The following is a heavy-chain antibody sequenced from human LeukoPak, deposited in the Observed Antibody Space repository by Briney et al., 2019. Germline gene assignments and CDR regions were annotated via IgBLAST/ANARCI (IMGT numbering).Heavy chain of an antibody. CDR3: ARDRAAMVQRALDY. V-gene: IGHV3-21*01. J-gene: IGHJ4*02. Sequence: PGGSLRLSCAASGFTFSDYTMNWVRQAPGKGLEWVSSISSSSSYIYYADSVKGRFTISRDNAKNTLYQMNSLRAEDTAVYCARDRAAMVQRALDYWGKGTLVTVSS. CDR1: GFTFSDYT. CDR2: ISSSSSYI. D-gene: IGHD5-18*01.